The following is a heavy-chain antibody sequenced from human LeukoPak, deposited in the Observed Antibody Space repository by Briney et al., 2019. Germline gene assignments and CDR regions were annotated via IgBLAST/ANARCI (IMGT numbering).Heavy chain of an antibody. CDR3: AIPMRVVAATPHFGMDV. CDR2: IIPIFGTA. CDR1: GGTFSSYA. Sequence: ASVKVSCKASGGTFSSYAISWVRQAPGQGLEWMGGIIPIFGTANYAQKFQGRVTITADESTSTAYMELSSLRSEDTAVYYCAIPMRVVAATPHFGMDVWGQGTTVTVSS. V-gene: IGHV1-69*01. J-gene: IGHJ6*02. D-gene: IGHD2-15*01.